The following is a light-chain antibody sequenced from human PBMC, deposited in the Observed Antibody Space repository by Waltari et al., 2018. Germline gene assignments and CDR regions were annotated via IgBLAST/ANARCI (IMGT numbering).Light chain of an antibody. CDR2: QAS. CDR3: QQYNTHRT. V-gene: IGKV1-5*03. J-gene: IGKJ1*01. CDR1: RIISRW. Sequence: IQMTQSPSTLSASVGDRVTITCRASRIISRWLAWYQQKPGKAPKLLIYQASSLQTGVPSRCSGSGSGTEFTLTISSLQPDDVATYCCQQYNTHRTFGQGTKVEIK.